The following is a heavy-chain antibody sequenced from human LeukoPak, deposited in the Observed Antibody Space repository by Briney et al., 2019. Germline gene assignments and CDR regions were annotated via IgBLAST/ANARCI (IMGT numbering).Heavy chain of an antibody. V-gene: IGHV4-4*07. CDR3: ARDRAHHGFGTYGDDFYYMDV. Sequence: SETLSLTCTVSGDSISSYYWNWIRQPAGKGLEWIGRFHTSGSSNYNPSLKSRLTMSIDTSKNQFSLKLTSVTAADTAVYYCARDRAHHGFGTYGDDFYYMDVSGKGTTVTVSS. CDR1: GDSISSYY. J-gene: IGHJ6*03. CDR2: FHTSGSS. D-gene: IGHD3-10*01.